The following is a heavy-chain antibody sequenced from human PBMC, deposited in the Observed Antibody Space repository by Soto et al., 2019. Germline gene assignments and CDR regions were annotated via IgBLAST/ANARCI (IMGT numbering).Heavy chain of an antibody. CDR1: GGSFSGYY. CDR2: INHSGST. CDR3: ARAHYDFWSGYYYGMDV. V-gene: IGHV4-34*01. J-gene: IGHJ6*02. Sequence: SETLSLTCAVYGGSFSGYYWSWIRQPPGKGLEWIGEINHSGSTNYNPSLKSRVTISVDTSKNQFSLELSSVTAADTAVYYCARAHYDFWSGYYYGMDVWGQGTTVTVSS. D-gene: IGHD3-3*01.